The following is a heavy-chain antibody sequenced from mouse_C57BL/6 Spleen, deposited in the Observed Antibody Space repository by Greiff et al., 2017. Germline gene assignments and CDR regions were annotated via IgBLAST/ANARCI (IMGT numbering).Heavy chain of an antibody. J-gene: IGHJ1*03. V-gene: IGHV5-9-1*02. Sequence: EVKLVESGEGLVKPGGSLKLSCAASGFTFSSYAMSWVRQTPEKRLEWVAYISSGGDYLYYADTVKGRFTISRDNARNTLYLQMSSLKSEDTAMYYCTRGGYYWYFDVRGTGTTVTVAS. D-gene: IGHD2-2*01. CDR3: TRGGYYWYFDV. CDR1: GFTFSSYA. CDR2: ISSGGDYL.